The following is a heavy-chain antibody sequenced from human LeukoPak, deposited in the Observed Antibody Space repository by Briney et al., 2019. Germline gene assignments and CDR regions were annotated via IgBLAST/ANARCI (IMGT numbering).Heavy chain of an antibody. D-gene: IGHD6-19*01. CDR2: ISSSTSYV. Sequence: PGGSLRLSCAASGFTFSSYSMNWVRQAPGKGLEWVSSISSSTSYVFYADSVKGRFTISRDNAKNSLYLQMNSLRAEDTAVYYCARGSYSSRWSFDYWGQGTLVTVSS. CDR3: ARGSYSSRWSFDY. J-gene: IGHJ4*02. CDR1: GFTFSSYS. V-gene: IGHV3-21*01.